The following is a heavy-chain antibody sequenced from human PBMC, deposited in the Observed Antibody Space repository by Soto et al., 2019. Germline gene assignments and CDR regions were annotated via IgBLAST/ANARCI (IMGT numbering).Heavy chain of an antibody. D-gene: IGHD1-26*01. J-gene: IGHJ4*02. V-gene: IGHV3-30*18. Sequence: QVQLVESGGGVVQPGRSLRLSCAASGFTFSSYGMHWVRQAPGKGLEWVAVISYDGSNKYYADSVKGRFTISRDNSKHTLYMQMNSLRAEDTAVYYCAKASGSYYLLLDYWGQGTLVTVSS. CDR2: ISYDGSNK. CDR1: GFTFSSYG. CDR3: AKASGSYYLLLDY.